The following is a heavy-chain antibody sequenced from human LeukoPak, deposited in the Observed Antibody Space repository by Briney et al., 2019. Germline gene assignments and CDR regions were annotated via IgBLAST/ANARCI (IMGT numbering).Heavy chain of an antibody. V-gene: IGHV3-21*06. D-gene: IGHD3-10*01. CDR1: GFTFTSLA. J-gene: IGHJ4*02. Sequence: GGSLRLSCAASGFTFTSLAMNWVRQAPGKGLEWVSSIGTSSSYKYYADSVRGRFTISRDSAKNSVSLQINSLRAEDTAVYYCVVQISDGELWDPDFWGQGTLVTVSS. CDR2: IGTSSSYK. CDR3: VVQISDGELWDPDF.